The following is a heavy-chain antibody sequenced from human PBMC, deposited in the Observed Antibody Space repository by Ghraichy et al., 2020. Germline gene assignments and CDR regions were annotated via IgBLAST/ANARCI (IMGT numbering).Heavy chain of an antibody. CDR2: ISSSSSTI. Sequence: GGSLRLSCAASGFTFSSYSMNWVRQAPGKGLEWVSYISSSSSTIYYADSVKGRFTISRDNAKNSLYLQMNSLRDEDTAVYYCARDGGNYGSGSYYNVPSAFDIWGQGTMVTVSS. CDR3: ARDGGNYGSGSYYNVPSAFDI. CDR1: GFTFSSYS. J-gene: IGHJ3*02. V-gene: IGHV3-48*02. D-gene: IGHD3-10*01.